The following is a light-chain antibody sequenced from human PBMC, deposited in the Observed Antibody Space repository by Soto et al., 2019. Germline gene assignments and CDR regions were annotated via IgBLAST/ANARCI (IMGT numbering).Light chain of an antibody. CDR2: EVS. CDR1: SSDVGGYNY. V-gene: IGLV2-8*01. J-gene: IGLJ2*01. Sequence: QSALTQPPSASGSPGQSVTISCTGTSSDVGGYNYVSWYQQHPGKAPKLMIYEVSKRPSGVPDRFSGSKSGNTASLTVSGLQAEDEDDYYCSSYAGSKTLFGGETKLTVL. CDR3: SSYAGSKTL.